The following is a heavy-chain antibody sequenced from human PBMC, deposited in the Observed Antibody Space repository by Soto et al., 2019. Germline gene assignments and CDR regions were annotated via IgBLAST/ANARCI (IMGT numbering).Heavy chain of an antibody. CDR3: ARGGGVGVAGSAAFDM. J-gene: IGHJ3*02. D-gene: IGHD3-3*01. CDR2: INPATGAA. Sequence: QLHLVQSGAVVKKPGASVTVSCSASGYPVTAYYMHWVRQAPGRGLEWMGGINPATGAAKYTQTLQGRVTVTRDTSTSTVFMELGGLTSEDTAVFYWARGGGVGVAGSAAFDMWGQGTLVTVSS. CDR1: GYPVTAYY. V-gene: IGHV1-2*02.